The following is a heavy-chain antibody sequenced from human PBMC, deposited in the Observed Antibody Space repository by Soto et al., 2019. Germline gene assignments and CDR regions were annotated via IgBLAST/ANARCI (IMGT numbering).Heavy chain of an antibody. J-gene: IGHJ4*02. CDR3: VRRFLYSSSSWPAFFDY. V-gene: IGHV1-3*01. Sequence: QVQLVQSGAEVKKPGASVKVSCKASGYTFTSYAMHWVRQAPGQRLEWMGWINAGNGNTKYSQKFQGRVTITRDTSASTAYMELSSLRSEDTAVYYCVRRFLYSSSSWPAFFDYWGQGTLVTVSS. D-gene: IGHD6-6*01. CDR1: GYTFTSYA. CDR2: INAGNGNT.